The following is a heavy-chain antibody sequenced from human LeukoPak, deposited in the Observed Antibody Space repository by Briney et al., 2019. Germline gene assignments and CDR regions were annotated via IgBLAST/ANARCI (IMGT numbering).Heavy chain of an antibody. Sequence: SETLSLTCTVSDGSISSSSYYWGWIRQPPGKGLEWIGSIYYSGSTYYNPSLKSRVTISVDTSKNQFSLKLSSVTAADTAVYYCARGVGAKDAFDIWGQGTMVTVSS. J-gene: IGHJ3*02. CDR3: ARGVGAKDAFDI. CDR1: DGSISSSSYY. CDR2: IYYSGST. D-gene: IGHD1-26*01. V-gene: IGHV4-39*07.